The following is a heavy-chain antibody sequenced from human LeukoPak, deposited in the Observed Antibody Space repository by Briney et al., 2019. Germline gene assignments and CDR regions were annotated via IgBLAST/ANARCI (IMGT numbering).Heavy chain of an antibody. CDR1: GFTFSSYG. CDR3: ARDRDSSIVGTMDY. D-gene: IGHD6-13*01. J-gene: IGHJ4*02. V-gene: IGHV3-33*01. Sequence: GGSLRLSCAASGFTFSSYGMHWVRQAPGKGLEWVAVIWYDGSNKYYADSVKGRFTISRDNSKNTLYLQMNSLRAEDTAAYYCARDRDSSIVGTMDYWGQGTLVTVSS. CDR2: IWYDGSNK.